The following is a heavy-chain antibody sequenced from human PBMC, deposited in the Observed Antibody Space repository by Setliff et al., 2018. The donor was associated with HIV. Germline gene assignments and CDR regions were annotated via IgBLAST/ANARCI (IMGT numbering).Heavy chain of an antibody. J-gene: IGHJ4*02. Sequence: ASVKVSCKASGYTFTSFGLSWVRQAPGQGLEWMGWISVYNGNTNYAQKFQGRVSITADPSTSTAYMELSSLRSDDTAVYYCARDNYYDSSGAIGYWGQGTLVTVSS. D-gene: IGHD3-22*01. CDR3: ARDNYYDSSGAIGY. V-gene: IGHV1-18*01. CDR2: ISVYNGNT. CDR1: GYTFTSFG.